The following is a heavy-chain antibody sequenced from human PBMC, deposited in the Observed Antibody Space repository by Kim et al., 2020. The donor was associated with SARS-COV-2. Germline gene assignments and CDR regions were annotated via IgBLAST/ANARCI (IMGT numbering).Heavy chain of an antibody. CDR3: ARERWSYFDY. V-gene: IGHV1-3*01. CDR2: NT. Sequence: NTKYSQKLQGRVPITRDTSASTAYMELSSLRSEDTAVYYCARERWSYFDYWGQGTLVTVSS. J-gene: IGHJ4*02. D-gene: IGHD3-3*01.